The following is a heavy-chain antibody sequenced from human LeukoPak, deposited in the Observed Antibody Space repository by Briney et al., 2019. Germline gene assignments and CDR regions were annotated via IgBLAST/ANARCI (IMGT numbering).Heavy chain of an antibody. CDR3: AREAGYGSGSNYNWFDP. J-gene: IGHJ5*02. CDR1: GGSISSYY. V-gene: IGHV4-59*12. Sequence: PSETLSLTCTVSGGSISSYYWSWIRQPPGKGLEWIGYIYYSGSTNYNPSLKSRVTISVDTSKNQFSLKLSSVTAADTAVYYCAREAGYGSGSNYNWFDPWGQGTLVTVSS. CDR2: IYYSGST. D-gene: IGHD3-10*01.